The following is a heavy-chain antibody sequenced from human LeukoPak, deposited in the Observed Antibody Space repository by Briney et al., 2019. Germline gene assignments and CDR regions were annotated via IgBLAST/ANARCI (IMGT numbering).Heavy chain of an antibody. CDR2: IIPIFGTA. D-gene: IGHD4-17*01. Sequence: GASVKVSCKASGGAFSSYAISWVRQAPGQGLEWMGGIIPIFGTANYAQKFQGRVTITADKSTSTAYMELSSLRSEDTAVYYCARDAALTYGDYVEEPVWGKGTTVTVSS. CDR3: ARDAALTYGDYVEEPV. CDR1: GGAFSSYA. J-gene: IGHJ6*04. V-gene: IGHV1-69*06.